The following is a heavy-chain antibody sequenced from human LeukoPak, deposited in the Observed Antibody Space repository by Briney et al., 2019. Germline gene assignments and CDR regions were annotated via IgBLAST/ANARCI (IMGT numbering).Heavy chain of an antibody. Sequence: ASVKVSCTASGCTFTSYYMHWVRQAPGQGLEWMGIINPSGGSTSYAQKFQGRVTMTRDTSTSTVYMELSSLRSEDTAVYYCARDGIYTGSISYYFDYWGQGTLVTVSS. D-gene: IGHD2-8*02. V-gene: IGHV1-46*01. CDR3: ARDGIYTGSISYYFDY. CDR2: INPSGGST. CDR1: GCTFTSYY. J-gene: IGHJ4*02.